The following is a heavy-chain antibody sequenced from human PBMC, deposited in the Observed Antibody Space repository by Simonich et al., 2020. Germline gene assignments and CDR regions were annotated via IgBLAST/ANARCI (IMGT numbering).Heavy chain of an antibody. CDR3: AKDLGERITMIVVVIDAFDI. CDR1: GFTFSSYA. V-gene: IGHV3-23*01. CDR2: ISGSGGST. Sequence: GGGLVQPGGSLRLSCAASGFTFSSYAMSWVRQAPGKGLGWVSAISGSGGSTYYADSVKGGFTISRDSTKNTMYRQMNRLRAEDTAVYYCAKDLGERITMIVVVIDAFDIWGQGTRVTVSS. J-gene: IGHJ3*02. D-gene: IGHD3-22*01.